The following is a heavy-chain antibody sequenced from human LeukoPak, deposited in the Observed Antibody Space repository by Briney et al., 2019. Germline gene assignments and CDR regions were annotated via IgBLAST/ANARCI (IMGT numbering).Heavy chain of an antibody. D-gene: IGHD3-3*01. CDR2: IYPGDSDT. CDR3: ARTYYDFWSGYLVPFDI. V-gene: IGHV5-51*01. J-gene: IGHJ3*02. Sequence: GESLKISCKGSGYSFTSYWIGWVRQMPGKGLEWMGIIYPGDSDTRYSLSFQGQVTISADKSISTAYLQWSSLKASDTAMYYCARTYYDFWSGYLVPFDIWGQGTMVTVSS. CDR1: GYSFTSYW.